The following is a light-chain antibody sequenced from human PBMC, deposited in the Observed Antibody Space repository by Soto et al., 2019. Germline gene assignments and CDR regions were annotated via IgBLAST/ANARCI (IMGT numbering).Light chain of an antibody. V-gene: IGLV2-18*02. CDR2: EVS. CDR1: SSDVGGYNR. CDR3: NSYTSSSTYV. Sequence: QSALTQPPSVSGSPGQSVAISCTGNSSDVGGYNRVSWYQQPPGAAPKLMFYEVSNRPSGVPDRFSGSKSGNTASLTISGHQDEDDDDYYYNSYTSSSTYVFGTGTKVTVL. J-gene: IGLJ1*01.